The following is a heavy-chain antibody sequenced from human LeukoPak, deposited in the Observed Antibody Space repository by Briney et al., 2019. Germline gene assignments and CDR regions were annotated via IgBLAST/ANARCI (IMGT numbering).Heavy chain of an antibody. CDR3: ARGRGKGWYSSSSGQNHNWFDY. Sequence: SETLSLTCTVSGYSISSGYYWGWIRQPPGKGLEWIGSIYHSGSTYYNPSLKSRVTISVDTSKNQFSLKLSSVTAADTAVYYCARGRGKGWYSSSSGQNHNWFDYWGQGTLVTVSS. V-gene: IGHV4-38-2*02. J-gene: IGHJ4*02. CDR2: IYHSGST. CDR1: GYSISSGYY. D-gene: IGHD6-6*01.